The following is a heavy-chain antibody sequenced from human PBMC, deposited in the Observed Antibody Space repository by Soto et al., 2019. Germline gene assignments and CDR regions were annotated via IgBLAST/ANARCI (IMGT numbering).Heavy chain of an antibody. J-gene: IGHJ4*02. CDR3: ARDSPIGSTYSGYDAIDS. CDR2: TIPILDVA. CDR1: GGTFSTST. V-gene: IGHV1-69*08. Sequence: QVQLVQSGAEVKKPGSSVKVSCKASGGTFSTSTFTWVRQAPGQGLEWMGRTIPILDVADYAQDFQGRVTINADKPTSTAYMELTSLASKDTAVYYCARDSPIGSTYSGYDAIDSWGQGTLVTVSS. D-gene: IGHD5-12*01.